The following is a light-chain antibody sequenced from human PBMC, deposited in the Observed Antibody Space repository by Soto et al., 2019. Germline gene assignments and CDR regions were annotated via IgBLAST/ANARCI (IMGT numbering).Light chain of an antibody. CDR3: QEYSKWPLFS. CDR2: AAS. V-gene: IGKV3-15*01. Sequence: EIVVTQSPGILSVSPGDRATLSCRASQSVGRNLAWYQQKPGQAPTLLIYAASTRATGLPARFSGSGSGTDFTLTISRLQYEEFAVYYCQEYSKWPLFSFGPGTSVDIK. J-gene: IGKJ3*01. CDR1: QSVGRN.